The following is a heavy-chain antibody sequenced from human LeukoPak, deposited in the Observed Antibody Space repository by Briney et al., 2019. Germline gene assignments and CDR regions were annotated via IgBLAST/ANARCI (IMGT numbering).Heavy chain of an antibody. J-gene: IGHJ6*03. CDR1: GGSFSGYY. Sequence: SETLSLTCAVYGGSFSGYYWSWIRQPPGKGLEWIGEINHSGSTNYNPSLKSRATISVDTSKNQFSLKLSSVTAADTAVYYCARGAAAGTRRTYYYYYYMDVWGKGTTVTVSS. CDR3: ARGAAAGTRRTYYYYYYMDV. CDR2: INHSGST. V-gene: IGHV4-34*01. D-gene: IGHD6-13*01.